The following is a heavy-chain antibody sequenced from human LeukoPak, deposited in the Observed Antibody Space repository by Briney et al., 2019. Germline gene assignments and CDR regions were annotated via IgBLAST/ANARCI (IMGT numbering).Heavy chain of an antibody. V-gene: IGHV3-23*01. Sequence: AGGSLRLSCAASGFTFSSYAMSWVRQAPGKGLEWVSAISGSGGSTYYADSVKGRFTISRDNSKNTLYLQMNSLRAEDKAVYYCATTWTSLLHDAFDIWGPGTMVTVSS. CDR3: ATTWTSLLHDAFDI. CDR1: GFTFSSYA. D-gene: IGHD1-1*01. J-gene: IGHJ3*02. CDR2: ISGSGGST.